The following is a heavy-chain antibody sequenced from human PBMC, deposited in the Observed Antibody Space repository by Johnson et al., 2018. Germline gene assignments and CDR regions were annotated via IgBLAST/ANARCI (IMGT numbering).Heavy chain of an antibody. J-gene: IGHJ6*02. D-gene: IGHD5-18*01. Sequence: QVQLQESDPGLVKPSETLSLTCTVSGGSISGYYWSWIRQSPGKGLEWIGYIYDSGSDSEITKYNPSLKSRVTISVDTSRNHFSLKLSSVTAADTAVYYWARDRGIQLWFDYYYYYGMDVWGQGTTVTVSS. CDR1: GGSISGYY. CDR2: IYDSGSDSEIT. CDR3: ARDRGIQLWFDYYYYYGMDV. V-gene: IGHV4-59*01.